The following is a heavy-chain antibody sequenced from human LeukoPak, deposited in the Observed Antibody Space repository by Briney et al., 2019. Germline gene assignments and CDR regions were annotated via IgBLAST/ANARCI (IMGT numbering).Heavy chain of an antibody. J-gene: IGHJ6*02. CDR1: GYTFTGYY. D-gene: IGHD4-23*01. V-gene: IGHV1-2*02. CDR3: ARDSRWDYYYGMDV. Sequence: ASVKVSCKASGYTFTGYYMHWVRQAPGQGLEWMGWINPNSGGTNYAQKFQGRVTMTRDTSISTAYMELSGLRSHDTAVYYCARDSRWDYYYGMDVWGQGTTVTVSS. CDR2: INPNSGGT.